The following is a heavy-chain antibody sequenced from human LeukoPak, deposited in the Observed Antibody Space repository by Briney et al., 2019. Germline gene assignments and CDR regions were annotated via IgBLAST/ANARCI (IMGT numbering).Heavy chain of an antibody. Sequence: SETLSLTCTVSGGSISCYYWSWIRQPPGKGLDWIGYIYYSGSTNYNPSLKSRVTISVDTSKNQFSLKLSSVTAADTAVYYCARDNSSGWFDYWGQGTLVTVSS. CDR1: GGSISCYY. CDR3: ARDNSSGWFDY. V-gene: IGHV4-59*01. CDR2: IYYSGST. D-gene: IGHD6-19*01. J-gene: IGHJ4*02.